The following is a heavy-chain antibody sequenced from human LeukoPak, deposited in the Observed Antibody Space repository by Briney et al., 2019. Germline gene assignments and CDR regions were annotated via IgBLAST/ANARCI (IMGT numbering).Heavy chain of an antibody. J-gene: IGHJ4*02. D-gene: IGHD3-16*01. V-gene: IGHV4-34*03. Sequence: SETLSLTCAVYGGSFSGYYWNWIRQPPGKGLEWIGEINHSGSTNYNPSLKSRVTISIDTSKNQFSLNLRSVTAADTAVYYCLKDSSGGDYVEEWGQGTLVTVSS. CDR2: INHSGST. CDR1: GGSFSGYY. CDR3: LKDSSGGDYVEE.